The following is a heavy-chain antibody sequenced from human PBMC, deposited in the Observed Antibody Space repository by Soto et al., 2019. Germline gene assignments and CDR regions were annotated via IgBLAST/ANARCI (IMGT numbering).Heavy chain of an antibody. Sequence: VESLKISCKGSGSSFANSWITWVRQMPVKVLEWMGRIDPSDSYTHYSPSFQGHVTISVDKSINTAYLRWNSLKASDSAKYYCARHGGGRIAVTGFMGMDVWGQGTAVTVSS. D-gene: IGHD6-13*01. CDR1: GSSFANSW. CDR2: IDPSDSYT. CDR3: ARHGGGRIAVTGFMGMDV. J-gene: IGHJ6*02. V-gene: IGHV5-10-1*01.